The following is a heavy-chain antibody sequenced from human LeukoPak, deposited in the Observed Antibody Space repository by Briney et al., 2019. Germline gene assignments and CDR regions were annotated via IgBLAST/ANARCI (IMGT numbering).Heavy chain of an antibody. CDR3: AKEIVVVIAATGVDY. J-gene: IGHJ4*02. V-gene: IGHV3-30*18. Sequence: GRSLRLSCAASGFTFSSYCMHWVRQAPGKGLEWVAVISYDGSNKYYADSVKGRFTISRDNSKNTLYLQMNTLRAEDTAVYYCAKEIVVVIAATGVDYWGQGTLVTVSS. D-gene: IGHD2-15*01. CDR2: ISYDGSNK. CDR1: GFTFSSYC.